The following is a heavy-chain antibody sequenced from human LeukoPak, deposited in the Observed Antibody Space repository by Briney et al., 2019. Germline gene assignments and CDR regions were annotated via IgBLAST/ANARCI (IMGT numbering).Heavy chain of an antibody. CDR2: IYPGDSDT. D-gene: IGHD5-12*01. J-gene: IGHJ4*02. CDR1: GYRFTSYW. CDR3: ARESGYSAYDPAYY. Sequence: GEXXKISFKGSGYRFTSYWIGWVRRMPGKGVEWRGIIYPGDSDTRYSPSFQGQVTISADKSISTAYLQWSSLKASDTAMYYCARESGYSAYDPAYYGGQGTLVTVSS. V-gene: IGHV5-51*01.